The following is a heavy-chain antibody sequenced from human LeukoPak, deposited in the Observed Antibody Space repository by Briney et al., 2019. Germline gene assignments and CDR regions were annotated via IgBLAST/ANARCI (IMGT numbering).Heavy chain of an antibody. CDR1: GFTFSSYA. Sequence: PGGSLRLTCAASGFTFSSYAMDWVRQAPGKGLEYVSAISSNGGSTYYANSVKGRFTISRDNSKNTLYLQMGSLRAEDMAVYYCARIYDSGNLHFDYWGQGTLVTVSS. V-gene: IGHV3-64*01. D-gene: IGHD1-26*01. CDR2: ISSNGGST. J-gene: IGHJ4*02. CDR3: ARIYDSGNLHFDY.